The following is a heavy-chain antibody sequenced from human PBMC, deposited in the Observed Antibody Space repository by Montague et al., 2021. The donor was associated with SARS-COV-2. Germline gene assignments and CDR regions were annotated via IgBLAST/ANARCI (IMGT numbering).Heavy chain of an antibody. J-gene: IGHJ4*02. CDR1: GDSISSYY. Sequence: SAPLSLTCAVSGDSISSYYWSWIRQSPGKGLEWIGYVHYTGSTKYTPSLKTRVTLSLDTPKNHFSLKLRSVTAADTAIYYCARAQNTCFIANCVNYFDYWGQGAQVTVSS. D-gene: IGHD1-1*01. CDR3: ARAQNTCFIANCVNYFDY. CDR2: VHYTGST. V-gene: IGHV4-59*01.